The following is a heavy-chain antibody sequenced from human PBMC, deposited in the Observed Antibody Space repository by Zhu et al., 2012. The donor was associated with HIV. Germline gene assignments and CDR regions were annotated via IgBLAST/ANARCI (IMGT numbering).Heavy chain of an antibody. CDR2: FYHSGST. V-gene: IGHV4-38-2*02. D-gene: IGHD3-16*01. CDR1: GYSISSGYY. CDR3: ARDLGGSRFRYLDL. Sequence: QVQLQESGPGLVKPSETLSLTCAVSGYSISSGYYWGWIRQLPGKGLEWIGTFYHSGSTYYNPSLKSRVTISVDTSKNHLSLRLTSVTAADTAVYYCARDLGGSRFRYLDLWGLAPWSLSPQ. J-gene: IGHJ2*01.